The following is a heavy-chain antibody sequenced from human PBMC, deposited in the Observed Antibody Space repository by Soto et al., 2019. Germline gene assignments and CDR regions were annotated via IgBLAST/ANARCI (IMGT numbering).Heavy chain of an antibody. D-gene: IGHD3-10*01. CDR2: IYSGGST. Sequence: EVQLVESGGGLIQPGGSLRLSCAASGFTVSSNYMSWVRQAPGKGLEWVSVIYSGGSTYYADSVKGRFTISRDNSKNTLYLQMNSLRAEDTAVYYCARAPPSGGLLWFGELSDYYYGMDVWGQGTTVTVSS. CDR1: GFTVSSNY. V-gene: IGHV3-53*01. J-gene: IGHJ6*02. CDR3: ARAPPSGGLLWFGELSDYYYGMDV.